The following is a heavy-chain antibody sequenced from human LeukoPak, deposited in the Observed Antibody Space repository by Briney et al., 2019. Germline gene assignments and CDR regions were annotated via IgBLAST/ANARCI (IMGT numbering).Heavy chain of an antibody. CDR3: ARGYGSGSLNWFDP. J-gene: IGHJ5*02. Sequence: GGSLRLPCAASGFTFSSDWMSWFRKAPGKVRQVWANIKQDGREKYYVDSVKGRFTISRDNAKYSLYLQMRSMTASATAMYYCARGYGSGSLNWFDPWGQGTLVTVSS. V-gene: IGHV3-7*03. D-gene: IGHD3-10*01. CDR2: IKQDGREK. CDR1: GFTFSSDW.